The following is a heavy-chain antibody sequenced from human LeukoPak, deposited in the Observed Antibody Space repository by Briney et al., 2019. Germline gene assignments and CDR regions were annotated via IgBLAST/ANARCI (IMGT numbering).Heavy chain of an antibody. J-gene: IGHJ4*02. CDR2: ISENGGRT. CDR3: ARDFPNYYFDY. D-gene: IGHD1-1*01. Sequence: GGSLRLSCAASGFTFRRYAMNWVRQAPGKGLEWISVISENGGRTYYADSVKGRFTISTDYSKNTLYLQMNSLRAEDTAVYYCARDFPNYYFDYWGQGTLVTVSS. V-gene: IGHV3-23*01. CDR1: GFTFRRYA.